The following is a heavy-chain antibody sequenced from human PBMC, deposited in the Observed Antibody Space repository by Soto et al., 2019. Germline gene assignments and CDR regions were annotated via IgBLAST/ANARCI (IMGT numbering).Heavy chain of an antibody. D-gene: IGHD5-12*01. Sequence: GGSLRLSCAASGFTFSSYAMHWVRQAPGKGLEWVAVISYDGSNKYYADSVKGRFTISRDNSKNTLYLQMNSLRAEDTAVYYCARDGATPWGYYYGMDVWGQGTTVTVSS. CDR2: ISYDGSNK. CDR1: GFTFSSYA. CDR3: ARDGATPWGYYYGMDV. V-gene: IGHV3-30-3*01. J-gene: IGHJ6*02.